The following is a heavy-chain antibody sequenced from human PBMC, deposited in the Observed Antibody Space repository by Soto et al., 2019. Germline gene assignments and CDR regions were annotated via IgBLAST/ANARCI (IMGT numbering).Heavy chain of an antibody. Sequence: GESLKISCKGSGYSFTSYWISWVRQMPGKGLEWMGRIDPSDSYTNYSPSFQGHVTISADKSISTAYLQWSSLKASDTAMYYCARSSGGSGNYYWFDPWGQGTLVTVSS. CDR1: GYSFTSYW. CDR2: IDPSDSYT. CDR3: ARSSGGSGNYYWFDP. V-gene: IGHV5-10-1*01. D-gene: IGHD3-10*01. J-gene: IGHJ5*02.